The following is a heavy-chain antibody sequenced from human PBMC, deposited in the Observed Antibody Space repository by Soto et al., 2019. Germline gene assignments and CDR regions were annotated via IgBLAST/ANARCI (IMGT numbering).Heavy chain of an antibody. CDR3: ARGYCSGGSCLDP. Sequence: SETLSLTCTVSGGSISSYYWSWIRQPAGKGLEWIGYIYYSGSTNYNPSLKSRVTISVDTSKNQFSLKLSSVTAADTAVYYCARGYCSGGSCLDPWGQGTLVTVSS. CDR2: IYYSGST. D-gene: IGHD2-15*01. V-gene: IGHV4-59*01. J-gene: IGHJ5*02. CDR1: GGSISSYY.